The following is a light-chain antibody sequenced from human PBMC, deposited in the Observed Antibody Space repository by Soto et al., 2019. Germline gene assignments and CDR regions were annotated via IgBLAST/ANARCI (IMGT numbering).Light chain of an antibody. CDR3: QSHDSSLHASV. CDR2: GNT. V-gene: IGLV1-40*01. CDR1: SSNIGAGYD. J-gene: IGLJ1*01. Sequence: QSVLTQPPSVSGAPGQWVTISCTGSSSNIGAGYDVHWYLQLPGTAPKLIIYGNTNRPSGVPDRFSGSKSGSSASLAITGLQAEDEADYYCQSHDSSLHASVFGTGTKVTVL.